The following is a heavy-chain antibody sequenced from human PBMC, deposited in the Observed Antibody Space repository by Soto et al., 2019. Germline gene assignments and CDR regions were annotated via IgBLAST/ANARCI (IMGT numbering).Heavy chain of an antibody. D-gene: IGHD2-2*01. CDR1: GFTFSTYA. CDR3: ATRRDAAYYYYGMDV. Sequence: GGSLRLSCAASGFTFSTYAMSWVRQAPGKGLEWVSAISGSGGSTYYADSVKGRFTISRDNSKNTLFLQMNSLRAEDTAVYYCATRRDAAYYYYGMDVWGQGTTVTVSS. V-gene: IGHV3-23*01. J-gene: IGHJ6*02. CDR2: ISGSGGST.